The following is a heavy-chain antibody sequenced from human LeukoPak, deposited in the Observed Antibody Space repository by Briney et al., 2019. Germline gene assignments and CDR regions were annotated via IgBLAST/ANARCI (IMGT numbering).Heavy chain of an antibody. CDR1: GFTFSSYA. J-gene: IGHJ6*03. D-gene: IGHD4-17*01. Sequence: GGSLRLSCAASGFTFSSYAMSWVRQAPGKGLEWVSAISGSGGSTYYADSVKGRFTISRDNSKNTLYLQMNSLRAEDTAVYYCVRKLYGHHYMDVWGKGTTVTVSS. CDR3: VRKLYGHHYMDV. V-gene: IGHV3-23*01. CDR2: ISGSGGST.